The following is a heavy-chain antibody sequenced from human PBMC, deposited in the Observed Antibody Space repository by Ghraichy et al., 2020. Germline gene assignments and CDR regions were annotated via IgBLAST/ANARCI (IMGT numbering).Heavy chain of an antibody. J-gene: IGHJ4*02. Sequence: SETLSLTCTVSGGSISSYYWSWIRQPPGKGLEWIGYIYYSGSTNYNPSLKSRVTISVDTSKNQFSLKLSSVTAADTAVYYCARAYYYDSSGYYYVPWWFDYWGQGTLVTVSS. CDR3: ARAYYYDSSGYYYVPWWFDY. V-gene: IGHV4-59*01. D-gene: IGHD3-22*01. CDR1: GGSISSYY. CDR2: IYYSGST.